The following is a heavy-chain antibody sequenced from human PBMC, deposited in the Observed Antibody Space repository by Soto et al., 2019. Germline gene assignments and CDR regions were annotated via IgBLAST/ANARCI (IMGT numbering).Heavy chain of an antibody. J-gene: IGHJ5*02. D-gene: IGHD3-16*01. CDR2: INPSGGST. V-gene: IGHV1-46*03. Sequence: ASVKVSCKASGYTFTSYYMHWVRQAPGQGLEWMRIINPSGGSTSYAQKFQGRVTMTRDTSTSTVYMEMSSLRSENTAEYYCASEMITFGGVTHTWGQGTLVTVSS. CDR3: ASEMITFGGVTHT. CDR1: GYTFTSYY.